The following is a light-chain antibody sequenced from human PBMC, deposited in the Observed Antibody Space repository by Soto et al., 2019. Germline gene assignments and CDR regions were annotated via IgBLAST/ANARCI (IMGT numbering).Light chain of an antibody. J-gene: IGKJ4*01. CDR1: QGISSW. CDR3: QQANSFPPELT. V-gene: IGKV1-12*01. CDR2: AAS. Sequence: DIQMTQSPSSVSASVGDRVTITCRASQGISSWLDWYQQKPGKAPKLLIYAASSLQSGVPSRFSGSGSGRDFTLTISSLQPEDFATYYCQQANSFPPELTFGGGTKVEIK.